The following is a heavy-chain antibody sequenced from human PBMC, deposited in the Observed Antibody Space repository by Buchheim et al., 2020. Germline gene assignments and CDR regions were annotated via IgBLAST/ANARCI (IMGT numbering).Heavy chain of an antibody. J-gene: IGHJ5*02. Sequence: EVQLLESGGALVQPGGSLRLSCAASGFPFSTYAMSWVRQTPGKGLDWVSGIDGSGGIIHYADSVKRRFTISRDNSKNKLYLQMNSLRVEDTAVYYCAKGVVTMVRGVNIGPNWFDPWGQGTL. CDR1: GFPFSTYA. V-gene: IGHV3-23*01. CDR3: AKGVVTMVRGVNIGPNWFDP. CDR2: IDGSGGII. D-gene: IGHD3-10*01.